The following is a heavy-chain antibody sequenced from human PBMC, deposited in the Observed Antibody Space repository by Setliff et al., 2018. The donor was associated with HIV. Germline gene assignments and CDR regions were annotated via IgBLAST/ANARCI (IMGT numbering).Heavy chain of an antibody. CDR3: AKGAGFYGDYTFDH. D-gene: IGHD4-17*01. V-gene: IGHV4-34*01. CDR2: INHSGST. J-gene: IGHJ4*02. Sequence: SETLSLTCAVYGGSFSGYYWSWIRQPPGKGLEWIGEINHSGSTNYNPSLQSRVTISMVASRNQFSLKVTSVTAADTAVYYCAKGAGFYGDYTFDHWGQGRQVTVSS. CDR1: GGSFSGYY.